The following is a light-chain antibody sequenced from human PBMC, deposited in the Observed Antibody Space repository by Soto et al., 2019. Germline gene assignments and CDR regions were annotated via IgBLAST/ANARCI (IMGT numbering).Light chain of an antibody. CDR2: EVT. CDR1: SSGVGGYNY. Sequence: QSALTQPPSASGSPGQSVTLSCTGTSSGVGGYNYVSWYQRHPDRAPELMIYEVTKRPSGVPDRFSGSKSGNTASLTVSELQAEDEADYYCASYAGSDNFVVFGGGTKLAVL. CDR3: ASYAGSDNFVV. V-gene: IGLV2-8*01. J-gene: IGLJ2*01.